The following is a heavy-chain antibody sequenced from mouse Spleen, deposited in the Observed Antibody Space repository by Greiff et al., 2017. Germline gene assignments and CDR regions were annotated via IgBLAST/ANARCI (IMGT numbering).Heavy chain of an antibody. V-gene: IGHV2-2*01. J-gene: IGHJ2*01. CDR1: GFSLTSYG. CDR2: IWSGGST. CDR3: AKSNWDEGYFDY. Sequence: QVQLKQSGPGLVQPSQSLSITCTVSGFSLTSYGVHWVRQSPGKGLEWLGVIWSGGSTDYNAAFISRLSISKDNSKSQVFFKMNSLQADDTAIYYCAKSNWDEGYFDYWGQGTTLTVSS. D-gene: IGHD4-1*01.